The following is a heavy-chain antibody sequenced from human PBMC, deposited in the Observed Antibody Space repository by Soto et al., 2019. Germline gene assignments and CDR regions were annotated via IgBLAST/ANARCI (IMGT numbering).Heavy chain of an antibody. V-gene: IGHV5-51*01. J-gene: IGHJ6*02. CDR1: GYSCTSYC. CDR2: IYPGDSDT. Sequence: PGESLKISCKGSGYSCTSYCIGWVRQMPGKGLEWMGIIYPGDSDTRYSPSFQGQVTISADKSISTAYLQWSSLKASDTAMYYCARRLTVTPYSDYYGMDVWGQGTTVTVSS. CDR3: ARRLTVTPYSDYYGMDV. D-gene: IGHD4-17*01.